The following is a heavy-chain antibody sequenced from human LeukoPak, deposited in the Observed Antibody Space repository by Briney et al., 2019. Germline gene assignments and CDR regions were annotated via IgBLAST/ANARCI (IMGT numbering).Heavy chain of an antibody. CDR2: ISGSGGST. J-gene: IGHJ4*02. CDR3: TKGLDYNFWSGLNN. CDR1: GFTFSSYA. D-gene: IGHD3-3*01. Sequence: PGGSLRLSCAASGFTFSSYAMSWVRQAPGKGLEWVSGISGSGGSTYYADSVKGRFTISRDNSKNTLYLQMNSLRAEDTAVYYCTKGLDYNFWSGLNNWGQGTLVTVSS. V-gene: IGHV3-23*01.